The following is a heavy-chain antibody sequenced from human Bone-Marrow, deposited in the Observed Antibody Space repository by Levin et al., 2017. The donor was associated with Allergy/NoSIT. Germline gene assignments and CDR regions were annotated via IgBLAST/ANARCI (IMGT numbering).Heavy chain of an antibody. V-gene: IGHV3-33*01. CDR2: IWYDGSNK. J-gene: IGHJ4*02. Sequence: GESLKISCAASGFTFSSYPMHWVRQAPGKGLDWVAVIWYDGSNKHYADSVKGRFTISRDNSKNTLYLQMNSLRAEDTAIYYCARDHPTAMDYWGQGTRVTVSS. CDR1: GFTFSSYP. CDR3: ARDHPTAMDY.